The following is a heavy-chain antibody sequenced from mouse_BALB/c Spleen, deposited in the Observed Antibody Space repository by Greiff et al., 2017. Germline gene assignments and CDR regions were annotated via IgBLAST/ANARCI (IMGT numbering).Heavy chain of an antibody. CDR2: ISDGGSYT. CDR1: GFTFSDYY. V-gene: IGHV5-4*02. D-gene: IGHD2-1*01. Sequence: EVQGVESGGGLVKPGGSLKLSCAASGFTFSDYYMYWVRQTPEKRLEWVATISDGGSYTYYPDSVKGRFTISRDNAKNNLYLQMSSLKSEDTAMYYCASAAYGNYDAMDYWGQGTSVTVSS. J-gene: IGHJ4*01. CDR3: ASAAYGNYDAMDY.